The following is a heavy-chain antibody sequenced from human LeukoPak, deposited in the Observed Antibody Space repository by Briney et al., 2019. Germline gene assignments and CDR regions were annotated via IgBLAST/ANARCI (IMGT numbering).Heavy chain of an antibody. CDR2: FDPEDGET. Sequence: RAPVKVSCKVSGYTLTELSMHWVRQAPGKGLEWMGGFDPEDGETIYAQKFQGRVTMTEDTSTDTAYMELSSLRSEDTAVYYCATRGYYDSSGYYYDYWGQGTLVTVSS. J-gene: IGHJ4*02. CDR1: GYTLTELS. CDR3: ATRGYYDSSGYYYDY. D-gene: IGHD3-22*01. V-gene: IGHV1-24*01.